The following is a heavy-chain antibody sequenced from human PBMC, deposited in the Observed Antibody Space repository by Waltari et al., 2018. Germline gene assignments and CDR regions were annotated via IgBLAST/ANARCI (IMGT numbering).Heavy chain of an antibody. CDR3: ARLPSYGDYGGDY. D-gene: IGHD4-17*01. CDR1: GGPFSSYA. CDR2: IIPILGIA. Sequence: VQLVQSGAEVKKPGSSVKFSCKASGGPFSSYAISWVRQAPGQGLEWMGGIIPILGIANYAQKFQGRVTITADESTSTAYMELSSLRSEDTAVYYCARLPSYGDYGGDYWGQGTLVTVSS. J-gene: IGHJ4*02. V-gene: IGHV1-69*04.